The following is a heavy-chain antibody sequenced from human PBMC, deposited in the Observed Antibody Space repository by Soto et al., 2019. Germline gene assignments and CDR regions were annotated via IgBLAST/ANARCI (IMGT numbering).Heavy chain of an antibody. CDR1: GFIFSTYS. J-gene: IGHJ4*02. CDR2: ISSSGGYI. Sequence: GGSLRLSCAASGFIFSTYSMNWVRQAPGKGLEWVSSISSSGGYIYYADSVKGRFTISRDNAKNSLYLQMNSLRAEDTAVYYCARDRYCGGDCYSSKFDYWGQGTLVTVSS. V-gene: IGHV3-21*01. D-gene: IGHD2-21*02. CDR3: ARDRYCGGDCYSSKFDY.